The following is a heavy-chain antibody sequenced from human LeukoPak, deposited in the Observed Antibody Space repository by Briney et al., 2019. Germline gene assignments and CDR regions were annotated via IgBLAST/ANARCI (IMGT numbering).Heavy chain of an antibody. CDR1: GFTFKTYY. CDR3: ARHPVIYYHYYMDV. J-gene: IGHJ6*03. V-gene: IGHV3-7*03. D-gene: IGHD4-11*01. CDR2: INQDGSEK. Sequence: PGGSLRLSCAASGFTFKTYYMSWVRQAPGKGLEWVANINQDGSEKNYVDSVKGRFTISRDNAKNSLYLQMNSLRAEDTALYYCARHPVIYYHYYMDVWGKGTTVTVSS.